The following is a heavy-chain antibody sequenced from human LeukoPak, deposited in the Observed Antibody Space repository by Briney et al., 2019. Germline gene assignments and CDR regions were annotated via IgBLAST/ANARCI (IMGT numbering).Heavy chain of an antibody. CDR2: IKEDGSAK. CDR1: GFTFSRYW. J-gene: IGHJ4*02. Sequence: GGSLRLSCTASGFTFSRYWMTWVRQAPGKGLEWVADIKEDGSAKYYVDSMKGRFTISRDNAKNSLYLQINSLRAEDTAVYYCARDSPGYGGYSYWGQGTLVTVSS. CDR3: ARDSPGYGGYSY. V-gene: IGHV3-7*04. D-gene: IGHD5-12*01.